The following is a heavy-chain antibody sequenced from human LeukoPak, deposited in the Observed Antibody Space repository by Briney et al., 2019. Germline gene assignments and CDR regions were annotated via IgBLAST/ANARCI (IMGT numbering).Heavy chain of an antibody. J-gene: IGHJ4*02. CDR3: ARRATSGSPYYLDY. Sequence: SETLSLTCAVYGGSFGGYYWSWIRLPPGKELEWIGYMYYSGSTNYNPSLKSRVTMSVDTPKNQFSLKLSSVTAADTAVYYCARRATSGSPYYLDYWGQGTLVTVSS. D-gene: IGHD3-10*01. CDR2: MYYSGST. CDR1: GGSFGGYY. V-gene: IGHV4-59*01.